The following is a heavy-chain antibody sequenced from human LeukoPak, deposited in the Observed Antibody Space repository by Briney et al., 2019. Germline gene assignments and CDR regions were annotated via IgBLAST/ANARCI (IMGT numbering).Heavy chain of an antibody. CDR3: ARGRGSVWFGEFWDRDSWFDP. CDR1: GYSISSGYY. V-gene: IGHV4-38-2*02. D-gene: IGHD3-10*01. Sequence: SETLSLTCTVSGYSISSGYYWGWVRQPPGKGLEWIGSIYHSGSTYYNPSLKSRVTISVDTSRNQFSLKLSSVTAADTAVYYCARGRGSVWFGEFWDRDSWFDPWGQGTLVTVSS. CDR2: IYHSGST. J-gene: IGHJ5*02.